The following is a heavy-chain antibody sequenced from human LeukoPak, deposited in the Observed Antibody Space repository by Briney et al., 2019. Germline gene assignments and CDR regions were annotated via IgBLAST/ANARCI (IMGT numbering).Heavy chain of an antibody. CDR1: GFTFSSYD. CDR3: AREKILTGQGDSFDI. V-gene: IGHV1-8*01. CDR2: MNPNSGNT. J-gene: IGHJ3*02. Sequence: ASVKVSCKASGFTFSSYDMNWVRQATGQGLEWMGWMNPNSGNTGYAQKFQGRVTMTRDSSRSTAYMELSSLRSENTAVYYCAREKILTGQGDSFDIWGQGQWSPSLQ. D-gene: IGHD3-9*01.